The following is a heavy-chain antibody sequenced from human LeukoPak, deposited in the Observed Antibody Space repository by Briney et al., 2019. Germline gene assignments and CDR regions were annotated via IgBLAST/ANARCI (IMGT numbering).Heavy chain of an antibody. CDR2: IKPDGSEK. J-gene: IGHJ3*02. CDR1: GFIFSHYW. Sequence: TGGSLRLSCAASGFIFSHYWMSWVRQAPGKGLEWVANIKPDGSEKDYVDSVKGRFTISRDNAKNSLYLQMDSLRAEDTAMYYCAREDMWAFDIWGQGTMVTVSS. V-gene: IGHV3-7*01. D-gene: IGHD2-15*01. CDR3: AREDMWAFDI.